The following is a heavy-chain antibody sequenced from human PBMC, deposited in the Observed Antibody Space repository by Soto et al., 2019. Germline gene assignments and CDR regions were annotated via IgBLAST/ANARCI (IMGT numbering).Heavy chain of an antibody. D-gene: IGHD5-12*01. V-gene: IGHV1-18*01. CDR1: GYTFPNYG. CDR2: ISAFNGKT. Sequence: ASVKVSCKASGYTFPNYGINWVRQAPGQGLEWMGWISAFNGKTIYAQRFQGKFTMTTDTSATIAYMALRSLESDDTAVYCCARGQGDNGYDLQIDHWGQGTLVTVSS. CDR3: ARGQGDNGYDLQIDH. J-gene: IGHJ4*02.